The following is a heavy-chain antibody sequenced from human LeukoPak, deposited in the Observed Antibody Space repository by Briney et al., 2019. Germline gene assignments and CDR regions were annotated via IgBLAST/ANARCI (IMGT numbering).Heavy chain of an antibody. CDR2: INPNSGGT. CDR1: GYTFTAYN. V-gene: IGHV1-2*02. Sequence: ASVKLSCKASGYTFTAYNMHWVRHAPGQGLEWMGWINPNSGGTHYAQKFQGTVTMTRDTSISTAYMELTRLRSDDTAVYYCARGGSPAHFDYWGQGLLVTVSS. CDR3: ARGGSPAHFDY. J-gene: IGHJ4*02. D-gene: IGHD6-13*01.